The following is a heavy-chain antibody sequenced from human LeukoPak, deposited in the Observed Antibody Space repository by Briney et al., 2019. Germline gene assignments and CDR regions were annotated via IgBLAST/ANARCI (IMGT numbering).Heavy chain of an antibody. D-gene: IGHD6-19*01. CDR1: GYNFINYA. CDR3: ARPGFPHPVAVNPLDY. Sequence: GASVKVSCKASGYNFINYALHWVRLAPGQRLEWMGWINAASGDTEYSQNFQGRVTITRDTSASTAYMELSRLRSEDTAVYYCARPGFPHPVAVNPLDYWGQGTRVAVSS. J-gene: IGHJ4*02. CDR2: INAASGDT. V-gene: IGHV1-3*01.